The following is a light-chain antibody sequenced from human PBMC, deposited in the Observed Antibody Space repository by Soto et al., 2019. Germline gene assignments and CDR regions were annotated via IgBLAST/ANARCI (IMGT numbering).Light chain of an antibody. V-gene: IGLV2-18*02. J-gene: IGLJ1*01. CDR3: NSYTVSGTYV. Sequence: QSALTQPPSVSGSPGQSVTISCTGTSSDVGSYNRVSWYQQPPGTATKLIIYEGSTRPSGVPDRFSGSKSGNTPSLTISGLQDEDEADYYCNSYTVSGTYVFGTGTKLTVL. CDR1: SSDVGSYNR. CDR2: EGS.